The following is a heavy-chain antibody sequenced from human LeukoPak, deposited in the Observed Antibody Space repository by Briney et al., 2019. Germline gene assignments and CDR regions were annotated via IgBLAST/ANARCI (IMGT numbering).Heavy chain of an antibody. Sequence: GGSLRLSCAASGFTFSSYAMHWVRQAPGKGLEWVAVISYDGSNKYYADSVKGRFTISRDNSKNTLYLQMNSLRAEDTAVYYCTRDEAGGFGELSLDYWGQGTLVTVSS. V-gene: IGHV3-30-3*01. D-gene: IGHD3-10*01. CDR2: ISYDGSNK. CDR3: TRDEAGGFGELSLDY. J-gene: IGHJ4*02. CDR1: GFTFSSYA.